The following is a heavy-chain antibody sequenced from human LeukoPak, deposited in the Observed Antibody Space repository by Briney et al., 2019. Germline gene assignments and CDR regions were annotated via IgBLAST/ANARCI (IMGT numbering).Heavy chain of an antibody. CDR1: GGSFSGYY. CDR2: ISGSGGST. V-gene: IGHV3-23*01. D-gene: IGHD2-2*01. CDR3: AKDKTPYCSSTTCIPS. Sequence: PSETLSRTGAVYGGSFSGYYWSWIRHAPGKGLEWVSAISGSGGSTYYADSGKGRFTISRDKSKNTLDLQMNSLRAEDTAVYYCAKDKTPYCSSTTCIPSWGQGTLVTVSS. J-gene: IGHJ4*02.